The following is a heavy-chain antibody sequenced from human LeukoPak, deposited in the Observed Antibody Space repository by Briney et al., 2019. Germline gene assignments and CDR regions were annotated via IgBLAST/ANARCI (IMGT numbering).Heavy chain of an antibody. J-gene: IGHJ6*03. CDR1: GGSISSYY. CDR2: IYYSGST. CDR3: ARTGGYTTGYRAPLFYMDV. D-gene: IGHD1-1*01. V-gene: IGHV4-59*01. Sequence: ASETLSLTCTVSGGSISSYYWSWIRQPPGKGLEWIGYIYYSGSTNYNPSLKSRVTISVDTSKNQFSLKLSSVTAADTAVYYCARTGGYTTGYRAPLFYMDVWGKGTTVTVSS.